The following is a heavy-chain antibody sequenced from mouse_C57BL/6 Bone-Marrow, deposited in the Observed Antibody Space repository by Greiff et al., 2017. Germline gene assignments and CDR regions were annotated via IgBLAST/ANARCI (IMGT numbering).Heavy chain of an antibody. CDR1: GYAFTNYL. D-gene: IGHD1-3*01. J-gene: IGHJ2*01. Sequence: QVQLQQSGAELVRPGTSVKVSCKASGYAFTNYLIEWVKQRPGQGLEWIGVINPGSGGTNYNEKFKGKATLTADKSSSTAYMQLSSLTSEDSAVYFCARKGVADYWGQGTTLTVSS. V-gene: IGHV1-54*01. CDR2: INPGSGGT. CDR3: ARKGVADY.